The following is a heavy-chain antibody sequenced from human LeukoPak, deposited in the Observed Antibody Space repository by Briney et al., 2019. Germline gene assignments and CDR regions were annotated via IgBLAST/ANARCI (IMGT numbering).Heavy chain of an antibody. CDR3: AIGGTYGSGS. Sequence: GGSLRLSCAASGFPYANTWMHWVRQAPGKGLVWVSLINNDGSTTNYADSVKGRFTISRDNAKNTVYLQMNSLRAEDTAVYYCAIGGTYGSGSWGQGTLVTVSS. D-gene: IGHD3-10*01. CDR2: INNDGSTT. J-gene: IGHJ4*02. CDR1: GFPYANTW. V-gene: IGHV3-74*01.